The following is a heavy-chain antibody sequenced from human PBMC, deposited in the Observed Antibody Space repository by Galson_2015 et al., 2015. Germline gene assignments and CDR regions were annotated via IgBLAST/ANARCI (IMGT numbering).Heavy chain of an antibody. V-gene: IGHV3-33*01. J-gene: IGHJ4*02. D-gene: IGHD3-22*01. CDR2: IWYDGSNK. CDR3: ARDNYYDSSGYLGY. CDR1: GFTFSSYG. Sequence: SLRLSCAASGFTFSSYGMHWVRQAPGKGLEWVAVIWYDGSNKYYADSVKGRFTISRDNSKNTLYLQMNSLRAEDTAVYYCARDNYYDSSGYLGYWGQGTLVTVSS.